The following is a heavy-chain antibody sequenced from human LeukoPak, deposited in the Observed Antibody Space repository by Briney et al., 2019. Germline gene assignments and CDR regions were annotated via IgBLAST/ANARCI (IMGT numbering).Heavy chain of an antibody. D-gene: IGHD3-16*01. CDR3: ATEKVTDLGAYYDYV. CDR2: IIPIFGTA. V-gene: IGHV1-69*13. J-gene: IGHJ4*02. CDR1: GGTFSSYA. Sequence: WASVKVSCKASGGTFSSYAISWVRQAPGQGLEWMGGIIPIFGTANYAQKFQGRVTITADESTSTAYMELSSLRSEDTAVYYCATEKVTDLGAYYDYVWGQGTLVTVSS.